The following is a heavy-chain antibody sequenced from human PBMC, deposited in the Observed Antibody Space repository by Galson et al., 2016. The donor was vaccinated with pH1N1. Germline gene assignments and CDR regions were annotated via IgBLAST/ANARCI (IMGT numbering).Heavy chain of an antibody. CDR2: MNPNNDNT. V-gene: IGHV1-8*01. CDR3: ARGGYCRGGSCYDAFDY. J-gene: IGHJ4*02. CDR1: GYTFTDYD. D-gene: IGHD2-15*01. Sequence: VKVSCKASGYTFTDYDINWVRQGTGQGLEWMGWMNPNNDNTGYAQKFQGRVTMTRNTSISTAYMELSSLRSEDTAVYYCARGGYCRGGSCYDAFDYWGQGTLVTVS.